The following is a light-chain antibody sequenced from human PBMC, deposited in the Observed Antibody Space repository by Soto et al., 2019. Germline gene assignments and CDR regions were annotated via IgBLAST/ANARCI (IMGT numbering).Light chain of an antibody. CDR1: SSDVGAYNY. V-gene: IGLV2-14*01. J-gene: IGLJ1*01. CDR2: EVS. Sequence: QSVLSQPASVSVSLGQSITISCTGTSSDVGAYNYVSWYQQQPGKAPKLMISEVSNRPSGVSNRFSGSKSGNTASLIISGLQAEDEADYYCCSFTSITTYVFGTGTK. CDR3: CSFTSITTYV.